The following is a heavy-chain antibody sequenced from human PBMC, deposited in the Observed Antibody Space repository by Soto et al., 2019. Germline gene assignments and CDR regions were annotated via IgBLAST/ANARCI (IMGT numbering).Heavy chain of an antibody. D-gene: IGHD6-19*01. J-gene: IGHJ4*02. CDR2: FYSSGST. Sequence: QLQLQESGPGLVKPSETLSLTCTVSGASISSSSYYWGWIRQPPGKGLELIGIFYSSGSTYYNPSLKSRVTISVDTSKNHFSLQLSSVTAADTAVYYCARRSSGWTYSFDYWGQGILVTVSS. V-gene: IGHV4-39*02. CDR3: ARRSSGWTYSFDY. CDR1: GASISSSSYY.